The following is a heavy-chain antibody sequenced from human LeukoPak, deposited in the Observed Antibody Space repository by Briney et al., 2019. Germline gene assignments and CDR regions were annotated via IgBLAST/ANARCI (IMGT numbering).Heavy chain of an antibody. D-gene: IGHD3-10*01. Sequence: PGGSLRLSCAASGFTFSSYAMSWVRQAPGKGLEWVSGISGSGGSTVYADSVKGRFTISRDNFKNTVFLQMNSLSDEDTAVYCAKGAAWFAYYYMDVWGKGTTVTVSS. CDR3: AKGAAWFAYYYMDV. V-gene: IGHV3-23*01. CDR2: ISGSGGST. J-gene: IGHJ6*03. CDR1: GFTFSSYA.